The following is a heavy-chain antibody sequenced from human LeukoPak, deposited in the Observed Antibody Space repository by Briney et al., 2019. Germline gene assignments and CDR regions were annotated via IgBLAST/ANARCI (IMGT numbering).Heavy chain of an antibody. J-gene: IGHJ3*02. CDR3: ARAHVAAGLAFDI. D-gene: IGHD6-25*01. Sequence: GGSLRLSCAASGFTFSGYDMHWLRQPTGKGLEWVSGIGIPGDTYYPGSVKGRFTVSRENAKNSFYLQMNSLRAEDTAVYYCARAHVAAGLAFDIWGQGTMVTVSS. CDR1: GFTFSGYD. V-gene: IGHV3-13*01. CDR2: IGIPGDT.